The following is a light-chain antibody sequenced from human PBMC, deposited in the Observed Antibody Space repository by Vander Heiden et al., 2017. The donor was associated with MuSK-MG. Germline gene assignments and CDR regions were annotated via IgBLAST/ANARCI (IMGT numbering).Light chain of an antibody. CDR2: QDS. CDR1: KLGDKY. Sequence: SYELTQPPSVSVSPGQTASITCSGDKLGDKYACWYQQKPGQSPVRVIYQDSKRPSGIPERFSGSNSGNTATLTISGTQAMDEADDYCQAWDSSTPYIFGTGTKVTVL. CDR3: QAWDSSTPYI. J-gene: IGLJ1*01. V-gene: IGLV3-1*01.